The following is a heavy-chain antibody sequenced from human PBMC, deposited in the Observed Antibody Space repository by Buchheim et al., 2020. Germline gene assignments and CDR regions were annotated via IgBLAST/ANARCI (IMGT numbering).Heavy chain of an antibody. Sequence: QVQLVQSGAEVKKPGASVKASCKASGYTFTSYDINWVRQATGQGLEWMGWMNPNSGNTGYAQKFQGRVTMTRNTSISTAYMELSSLRSEDTAVYYCARGRELRYFDWLFPYYYYGMDVWGQGTT. D-gene: IGHD3-9*01. CDR2: MNPNSGNT. CDR3: ARGRELRYFDWLFPYYYYGMDV. J-gene: IGHJ6*02. CDR1: GYTFTSYD. V-gene: IGHV1-8*01.